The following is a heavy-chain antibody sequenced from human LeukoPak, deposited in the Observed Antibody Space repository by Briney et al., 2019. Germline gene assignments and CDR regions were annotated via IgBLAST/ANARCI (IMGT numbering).Heavy chain of an antibody. Sequence: ASVKVSCRASGYTFTGYYMHWVRQAPGQGLEWMGWINPNSGGTNYAQKFQGRVAMTRDTSISTAYMEVRRLRSDDTAVYYCARGDPVMTATSYDRWGQGTPVTVSS. D-gene: IGHD2-21*02. J-gene: IGHJ4*02. V-gene: IGHV1-2*02. CDR3: ARGDPVMTATSYDR. CDR1: GYTFTGYY. CDR2: INPNSGGT.